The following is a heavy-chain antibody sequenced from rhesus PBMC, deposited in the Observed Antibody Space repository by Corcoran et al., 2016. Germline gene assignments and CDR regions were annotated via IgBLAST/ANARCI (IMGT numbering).Heavy chain of an antibody. J-gene: IGHJ4*01. CDR1: GFSLTTSGMG. CDR3: ARGVDSWPYFDC. V-gene: IGHV2-174*01. D-gene: IGHD1-1*01. Sequence: QVTLKESGPALVKPTQTLTLTCTFSGFSLTTSGMGVGWIRQPPGKALEWLALSYWDDDKRYSTSLKSRLNISKDTSKNQVVLTLSNMDPVDTATYYCARGVDSWPYFDCWGQGVLVTVSS. CDR2: SYWDDDK.